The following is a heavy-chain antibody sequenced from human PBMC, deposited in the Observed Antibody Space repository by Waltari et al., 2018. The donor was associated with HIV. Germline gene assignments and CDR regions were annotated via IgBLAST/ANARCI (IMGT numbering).Heavy chain of an antibody. Sequence: QVQLVESGGGVVQPGRSLRLSCAASGFTFSSSGMAVVRPAPGKGLEWVGVISYDGSNKYYADSVKGRFTISRDNSKNTLYLQMNSLRAEDTAVYYCATPLSPPTEYYGMDVWGQGTTVTVSS. D-gene: IGHD1-1*01. J-gene: IGHJ6*02. V-gene: IGHV3-30*03. CDR1: GFTFSSSG. CDR2: ISYDGSNK. CDR3: ATPLSPPTEYYGMDV.